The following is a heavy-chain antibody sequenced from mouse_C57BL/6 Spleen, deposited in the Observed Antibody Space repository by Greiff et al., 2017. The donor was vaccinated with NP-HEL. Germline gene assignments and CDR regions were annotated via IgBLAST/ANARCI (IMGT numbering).Heavy chain of an antibody. V-gene: IGHV1-50*01. CDR1: GYTFTSYW. CDR2: IDPSDSYT. D-gene: IGHD1-1*01. CDR3: ARRRTTVVASFDY. Sequence: QVQLQQPGAELVKPGASVKLSCKASGYTFTSYWMQWVKQRPGQGLEWIGEIDPSDSYTNYNQKFKGKATLTADTSSSTAYMQLSSLTSEDSAVYYCARRRTTVVASFDYWGQGTTLTVSS. J-gene: IGHJ2*01.